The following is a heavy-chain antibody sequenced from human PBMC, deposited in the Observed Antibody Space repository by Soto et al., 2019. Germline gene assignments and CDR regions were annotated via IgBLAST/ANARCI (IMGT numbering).Heavy chain of an antibody. J-gene: IGHJ5*02. CDR2: ISSTSYTI. D-gene: IGHD4-17*01. CDR3: ARDLPGSRRLGPNWFEP. V-gene: IGHV3-48*01. CDR1: GFTFSSYN. Sequence: EVQLVESGGGLVQPGGSLRLSCAASGFTFSSYNMNWVRQVPGKGLEWVSYISSTSYTIYYADSVKGRFTISRDNAQNSLYLQMNSLRAEDTAVYYCARDLPGSRRLGPNWFEPWGQGTLVTVSS.